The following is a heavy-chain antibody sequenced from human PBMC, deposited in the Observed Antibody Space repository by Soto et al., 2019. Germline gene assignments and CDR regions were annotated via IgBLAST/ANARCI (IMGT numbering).Heavy chain of an antibody. CDR2: ISSTTNYI. CDR1: GFTFTRYS. V-gene: IGHV3-21*06. Sequence: GGSLRLSCAASGFTFTRYSMNWVRQAPGKGLEWVSSISSTTNYIYYGDSMKGRFTISRDNAKNSLYLEMNSLRAEDTAVYYCARESEDLTANFDYWGQGTLVTVSS. J-gene: IGHJ4*02. CDR3: ARESEDLTANFDY.